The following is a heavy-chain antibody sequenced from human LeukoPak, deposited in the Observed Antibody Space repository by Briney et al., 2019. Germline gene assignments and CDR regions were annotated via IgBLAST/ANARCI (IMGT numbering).Heavy chain of an antibody. CDR2: IYYSGST. D-gene: IGHD3-10*01. CDR1: GDSISSYY. CDR3: ARVDQVGSYVDY. J-gene: IGHJ4*02. Sequence: SETLSLTCTVSGDSISSYYWSWIRQPPGKGLEWIGYIYYSGSTNYNPSLKSRVTISVDTSKNQFSLKLSSVTAADTAVYYCARVDQVGSYVDYWGQGTLVTVSS. V-gene: IGHV4-59*01.